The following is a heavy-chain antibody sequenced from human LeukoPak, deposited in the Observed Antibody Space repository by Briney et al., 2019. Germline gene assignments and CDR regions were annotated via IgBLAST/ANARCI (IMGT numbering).Heavy chain of an antibody. J-gene: IGHJ3*02. Sequence: GSLRLSCAASGFTISRNYMSWVRQAQGRGLEWVSIIYIDDTTYYADSVRGRFTISRDISKNTVYLQMYSLRVEDTAVYFCTRAGEVLPHDGFDIWGRGTMVTVSS. CDR1: GFTISRNY. D-gene: IGHD3-10*01. CDR3: TRAGEVLPHDGFDI. V-gene: IGHV3-53*01. CDR2: IYIDDTT.